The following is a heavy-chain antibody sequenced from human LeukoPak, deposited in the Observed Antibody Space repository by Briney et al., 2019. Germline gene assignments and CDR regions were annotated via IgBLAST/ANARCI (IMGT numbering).Heavy chain of an antibody. CDR2: IIPIFGTA. J-gene: IGHJ6*02. V-gene: IGHV1-69*13. D-gene: IGHD2-15*01. CDR1: GGAFSSYA. Sequence: SVKVSCKASGGAFSSYAISWVRQAPGQGLGWMGGIIPIFGTANYAQKFQGRVTITADESTSTAYMELSSLRSEDTAVYYCARGRVVAATHYYYYGMDVWGQGTTVTVSS. CDR3: ARGRVVAATHYYYYGMDV.